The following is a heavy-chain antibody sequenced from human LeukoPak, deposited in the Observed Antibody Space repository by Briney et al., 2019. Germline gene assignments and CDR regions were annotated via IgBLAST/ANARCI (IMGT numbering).Heavy chain of an antibody. Sequence: SETLSLTCSVSGGSISHYYWSWIRQPPGKGLEWIGYIYYSGSTNYNPSLKSRVTISVDTSKNQFSLKLSSVTAADTAVYYCARFDYGDYQYYFDYWGQGTLVTVSS. CDR2: IYYSGST. D-gene: IGHD4-17*01. J-gene: IGHJ4*02. CDR3: ARFDYGDYQYYFDY. CDR1: GGSISHYY. V-gene: IGHV4-59*01.